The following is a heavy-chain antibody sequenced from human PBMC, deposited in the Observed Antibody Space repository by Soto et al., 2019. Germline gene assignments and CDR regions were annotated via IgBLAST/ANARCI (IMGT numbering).Heavy chain of an antibody. V-gene: IGHV1-18*01. CDR3: ARDFIVVVPAATQEYNWFDP. CDR2: ISAYNGNT. J-gene: IGHJ5*02. CDR1: GYTFTSYG. Sequence: ASVKVSCKASGYTFTSYGISWVRQAPGQGLEWMGWISAYNGNTNYAQKLQGRVTMTTDTSTSTAYMELRSLRSDDTAVYYCARDFIVVVPAATQEYNWFDPWGQGTLVTVSS. D-gene: IGHD2-2*01.